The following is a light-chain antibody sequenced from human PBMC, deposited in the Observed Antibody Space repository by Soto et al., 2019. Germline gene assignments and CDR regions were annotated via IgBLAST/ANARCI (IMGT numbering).Light chain of an antibody. V-gene: IGKV1-6*01. CDR1: QGIRND. Sequence: AIQMTQSPSSLSASVGDRVTITCRASQGIRNDLGWYQQKPGKAPNLLIYAASSLQSGVPSRFSGSGSGTDLTITISSLQPEDFETYYCLQDYNYPWTFGQGTKVDIK. CDR2: AAS. CDR3: LQDYNYPWT. J-gene: IGKJ1*01.